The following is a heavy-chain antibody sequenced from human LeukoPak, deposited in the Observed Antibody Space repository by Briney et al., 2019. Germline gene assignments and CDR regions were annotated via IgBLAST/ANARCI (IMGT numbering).Heavy chain of an antibody. V-gene: IGHV1-2*02. CDR2: INPNSGGT. Sequence: ASVKVSCKASGYTFTGYYMHWVRQAPGQGLEWMGWINPNSGGTNYAQKFQGRVTMTRDTSISTAYMELSSLKSDDTAIYYCARATYETNLFDYWGQGTLVTVSS. CDR1: GYTFTGYY. D-gene: IGHD2-8*01. CDR3: ARATYETNLFDY. J-gene: IGHJ4*02.